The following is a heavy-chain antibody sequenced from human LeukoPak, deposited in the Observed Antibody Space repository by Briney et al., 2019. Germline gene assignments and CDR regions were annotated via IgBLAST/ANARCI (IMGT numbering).Heavy chain of an antibody. V-gene: IGHV3-33*01. CDR1: GFTFSSYG. D-gene: IGHD3-22*01. J-gene: IGHJ3*02. CDR2: IWYDGSNK. CDR3: ARGTYDRPPYAFDI. Sequence: GRSLRLSCAASGFTFSSYGMHWVRQAPGKGLEWVAVIWYDGSNKYYADSVKGRFTISRDNAKNSLYLQMNSLRAEDTAVYYCARGTYDRPPYAFDIWGQGTMVTASS.